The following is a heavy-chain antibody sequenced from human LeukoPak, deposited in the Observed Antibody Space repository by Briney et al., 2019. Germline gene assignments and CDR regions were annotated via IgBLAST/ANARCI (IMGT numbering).Heavy chain of an antibody. CDR1: GFTFTNYW. D-gene: IGHD1-7*01. CDR2: IYLDGSRA. V-gene: IGHV3-7*01. Sequence: PGGSLRLSCAVSGFTFTNYWMSWARQSPGKGLEWVANIYLDGSRAYYVDSVKGRFTISRDNAKNSLFLQMNSLRVEDTAVYYCARVFIRWNLPDHFDSWGQGTLVTVSS. J-gene: IGHJ4*02. CDR3: ARVFIRWNLPDHFDS.